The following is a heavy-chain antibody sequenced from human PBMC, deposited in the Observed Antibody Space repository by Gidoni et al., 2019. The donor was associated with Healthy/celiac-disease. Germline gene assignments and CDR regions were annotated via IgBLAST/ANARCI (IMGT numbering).Heavy chain of an antibody. V-gene: IGHV3-11*01. Sequence: QVQLVESGGGLVKPGGSLGLSCAASGFTFSDSYMSWIRQAPGKGLEWVSYISSSGSTIYYADSVKGRFTISRDNAKNSLYLQMNSLRAEDTAVYYCARDYYDSSGYYHTTNGMDVWGQGTTVTVSS. CDR3: ARDYYDSSGYYHTTNGMDV. CDR1: GFTFSDSY. D-gene: IGHD3-22*01. CDR2: ISSSGSTI. J-gene: IGHJ6*02.